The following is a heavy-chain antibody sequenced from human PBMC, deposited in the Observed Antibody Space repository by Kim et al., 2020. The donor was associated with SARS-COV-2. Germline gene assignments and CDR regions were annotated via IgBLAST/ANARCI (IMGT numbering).Heavy chain of an antibody. V-gene: IGHV3-9*01. D-gene: IGHD3-3*02. CDR2: I. CDR3: VKDVLAGGADV. J-gene: IGHJ6*02. Sequence: IGYADSVEGRFIISRDKANNSLYLQMNGLRPEDTAFYYCVKDVLAGGADVWGQGTAVIVSS.